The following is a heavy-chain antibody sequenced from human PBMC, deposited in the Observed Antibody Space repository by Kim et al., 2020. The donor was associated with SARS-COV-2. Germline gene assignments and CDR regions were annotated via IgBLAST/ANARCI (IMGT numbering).Heavy chain of an antibody. CDR2: IYSGGST. J-gene: IGHJ4*02. Sequence: GGSLRLSCAASEFTVSSNYMSWVRQAPGKGLEWVSVIYSGGSTYYADSVKGRFTISRDNSKNTLYLQMNSLRAEDTAVYYCARVGDSYALPYWGQGTLVTVSS. CDR3: ARVGDSYALPY. V-gene: IGHV3-53*01. CDR1: EFTVSSNY. D-gene: IGHD5-18*01.